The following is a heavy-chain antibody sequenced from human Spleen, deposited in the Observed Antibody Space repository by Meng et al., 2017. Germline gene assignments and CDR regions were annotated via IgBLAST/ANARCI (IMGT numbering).Heavy chain of an antibody. V-gene: IGHV4-34*01. CDR3: ARGSTVVADAFDI. J-gene: IGHJ3*02. Sequence: SETLSLTCAVYGGSFSGYYWSWIRQPPGKGLEWIGEINHSAGTNYNPSLKSRVTISIDTSKKQFSLKLSSVTAADTAVYYCARGSTVVADAFDIWGQGTMVTVSS. CDR1: GGSFSGYY. D-gene: IGHD4-23*01. CDR2: INHSAGT.